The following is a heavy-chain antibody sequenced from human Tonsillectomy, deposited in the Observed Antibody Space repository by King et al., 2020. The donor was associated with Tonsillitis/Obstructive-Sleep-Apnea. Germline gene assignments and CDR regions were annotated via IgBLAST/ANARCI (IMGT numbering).Heavy chain of an antibody. D-gene: IGHD3-16*01. CDR1: GFTFSSYA. J-gene: IGHJ3*02. CDR2: ASFDGSNK. V-gene: IGHV3-30*01. CDR3: ARARRIMITVGDEDALDI. Sequence: VQLVESGGGVVQSGGSLRLSCAASGFTFSSYAMHWVRQAPGKGPEWVAVASFDGSNKNYADSVKGRFTISRDNSKNTLSLQMNSLRAEDTAIYYCARARRIMITVGDEDALDIWGQGTMVTVSS.